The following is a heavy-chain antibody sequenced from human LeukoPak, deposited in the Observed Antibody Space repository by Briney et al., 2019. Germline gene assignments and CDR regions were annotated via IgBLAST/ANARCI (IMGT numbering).Heavy chain of an antibody. J-gene: IGHJ3*02. V-gene: IGHV1-2*02. CDR2: INPNSGGT. CDR3: ARTEVTSGAFDI. Sequence: ASVKVSCKASGYTFTGYYMHWVRQAPGQGLEWMGWINPNSGGTNYAQKFQGRVTMTRDTSISTAYMELSRLRSDDTAVYYCARTEVTSGAFDIWGQGTMVTVSS. CDR1: GYTFTGYY.